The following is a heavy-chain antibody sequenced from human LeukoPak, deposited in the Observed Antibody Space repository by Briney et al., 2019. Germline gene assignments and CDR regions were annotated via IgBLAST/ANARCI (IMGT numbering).Heavy chain of an antibody. J-gene: IGHJ5*02. D-gene: IGHD1-1*01. CDR2: IKGDGSDT. Sequence: GGSLRLSCAASGFTFSGYWMHWARQAPGKGLVWVACIKGDGSDTGYADSVKGRFTISRDNAKNMLYLQMNSLRVEDTAVYYCARDPRNMELDPWGQGSLVTVSA. V-gene: IGHV3-74*01. CDR1: GFTFSGYW. CDR3: ARDPRNMELDP.